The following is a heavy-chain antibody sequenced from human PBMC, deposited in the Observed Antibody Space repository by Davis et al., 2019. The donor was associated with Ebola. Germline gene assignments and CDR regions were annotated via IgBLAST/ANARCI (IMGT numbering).Heavy chain of an antibody. D-gene: IGHD3-10*01. Sequence: AASVKVSCKASGYTFTDYDINWVRQATGQGLEWMGWMNPNSGNTGYAQKFQGRVTMTRNTSISTAYMELSSLRSEDTAVYYCARRHGRYYYGSGSYYPIGYWGQGTLVTVSS. J-gene: IGHJ4*02. CDR1: GYTFTDYD. CDR3: ARRHGRYYYGSGSYYPIGY. CDR2: MNPNSGNT. V-gene: IGHV1-8*01.